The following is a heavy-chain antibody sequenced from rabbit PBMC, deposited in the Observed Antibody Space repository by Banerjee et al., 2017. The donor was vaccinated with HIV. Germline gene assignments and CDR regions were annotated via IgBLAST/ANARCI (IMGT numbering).Heavy chain of an antibody. CDR1: GFSFNNNYV. CDR2: INTNTGNT. CDR3: ARGGGGYAGYGHGDDAFDP. D-gene: IGHD7-1*01. V-gene: IGHV1S45*01. J-gene: IGHJ2*01. Sequence: QEQLVESGGDLVKPEGSLTPTCTASGFSFNNNYVMCWVRQAPGKGLEWIACINTNTGNTVYASWAKGPFTISKTSSTTVTLQMTSLTAADTATYFCARGGGGYAGYGHGDDAFDPRGQGTLVTVS.